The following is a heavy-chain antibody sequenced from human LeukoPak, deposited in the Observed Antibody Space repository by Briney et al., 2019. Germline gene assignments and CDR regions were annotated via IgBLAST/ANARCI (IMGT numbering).Heavy chain of an antibody. CDR1: GGSINSGGYY. Sequence: PSETLSLTCTVSGGSINSGGYYWTWIRQHPGKGLEWIGYIYYSGSTYYNPSLKSRLTISLDMSKNQFSLRLSSVTAADTAVYYCARDRNRGSYLDYYYYIDVWGKGTTVTVSS. J-gene: IGHJ6*03. CDR2: IYYSGST. V-gene: IGHV4-31*03. CDR3: ARDRNRGSYLDYYYYIDV. D-gene: IGHD1-26*01.